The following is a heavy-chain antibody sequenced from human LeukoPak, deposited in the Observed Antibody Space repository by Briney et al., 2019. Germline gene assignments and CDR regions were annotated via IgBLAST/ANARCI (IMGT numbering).Heavy chain of an antibody. D-gene: IGHD1-26*01. CDR2: ISAYNGNT. CDR1: GYTFTSYG. J-gene: IGHJ4*02. CDR3: ARGPKVGLSYFDY. Sequence: ASVTVSFMASGYTFTSYGITWVRQAPGQGLEWMGWISAYNGNTNYAQKLQGRVTMTTDTSTSTAYMELRSLRADDTAVYYCARGPKVGLSYFDYWGQGTLVTVSS. V-gene: IGHV1-18*01.